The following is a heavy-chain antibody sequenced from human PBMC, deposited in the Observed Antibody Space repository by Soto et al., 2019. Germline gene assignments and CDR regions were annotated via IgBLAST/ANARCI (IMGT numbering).Heavy chain of an antibody. CDR3: ARATLDSSIAAAFDI. V-gene: IGHV4-34*01. Sequence: SETLSLTCAVYGLSFSGYYWIWIRQPTGKGLEWIGEINHSGSTNYNPSLKSRVTISVDTSKNQFSLKLSSVTAADTAVYYCARATLDSSIAAAFDIWGQGTMVTVSS. J-gene: IGHJ3*02. D-gene: IGHD6-6*01. CDR2: INHSGST. CDR1: GLSFSGYY.